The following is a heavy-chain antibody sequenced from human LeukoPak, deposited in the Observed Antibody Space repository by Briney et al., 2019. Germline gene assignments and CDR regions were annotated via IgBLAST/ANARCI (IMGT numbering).Heavy chain of an antibody. CDR2: ISGSGVTT. CDR3: AKDQLTTVTTSFDY. D-gene: IGHD4-11*01. V-gene: IGHV3-23*01. CDR1: GLTFSNYA. Sequence: GGSLRLSCAASGLTFSNYAMSWVRQAPGKGLEWVSAISGSGVTTYYADSVKGRFTISRDNPKNTLYLQMNSLRAEDTAVYYCAKDQLTTVTTSFDYWGQGTLVTVSS. J-gene: IGHJ4*02.